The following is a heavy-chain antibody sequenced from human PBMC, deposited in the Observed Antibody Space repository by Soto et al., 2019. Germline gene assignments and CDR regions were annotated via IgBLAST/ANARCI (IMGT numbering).Heavy chain of an antibody. CDR3: ARELYAGFDY. Sequence: GGSLSLSCAASGFPFSSYWMYWVRQAPGKGLVWVSRINTDGSSTSYADSVKGRFTISRDNAKNTLYLQMNSLRAEDTAVYYCARELYAGFDYWGQGLLVTVSS. CDR2: INTDGSST. D-gene: IGHD4-17*01. J-gene: IGHJ4*02. V-gene: IGHV3-74*01. CDR1: GFPFSSYW.